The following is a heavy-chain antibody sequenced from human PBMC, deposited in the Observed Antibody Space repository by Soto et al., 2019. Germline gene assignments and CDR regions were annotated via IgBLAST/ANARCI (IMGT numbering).Heavy chain of an antibody. Sequence: VKVSCKASGYTFTSYDINWVRQATGQGLEWMGWMIPIFGTANYTQKFQGRVTITADESTSTAYMELSSLRSEDTSVYYCAREGGDSYYYYGMDVWGQGTTVTVSS. J-gene: IGHJ6*02. CDR1: GYTFTSYD. V-gene: IGHV1-69*01. D-gene: IGHD2-21*01. CDR2: MIPIFGTA. CDR3: AREGGDSYYYYGMDV.